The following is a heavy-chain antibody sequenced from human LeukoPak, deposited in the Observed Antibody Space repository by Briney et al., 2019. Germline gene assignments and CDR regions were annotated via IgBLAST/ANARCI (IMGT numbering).Heavy chain of an antibody. CDR3: AREWGVQLWPPMGYYYGMDV. Sequence: GGSLRLSCAASGFTFSDYYMTWIRQAPGKGLEWVSYISNSGSTIYYADSVKGRFTISRDNAKNTLYLQMNSLRAEDTAVYYCAREWGVQLWPPMGYYYGMDVWGQGTTVTVSS. CDR2: ISNSGSTI. J-gene: IGHJ6*02. V-gene: IGHV3-11*04. D-gene: IGHD5-18*01. CDR1: GFTFSDYY.